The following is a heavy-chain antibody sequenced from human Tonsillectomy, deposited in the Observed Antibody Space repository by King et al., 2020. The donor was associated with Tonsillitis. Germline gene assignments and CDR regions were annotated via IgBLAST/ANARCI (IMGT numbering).Heavy chain of an antibody. V-gene: IGHV3-74*01. D-gene: IGHD3-16*01. CDR1: GFAFSTYW. CDR2: INPDGTNI. Sequence: VQLVESGGGLIQPGGSLRLSCAASGFAFSTYWMFWVRQGPGKGLEWVSRINPDGTNIRYADSVMDRFTLSRDNAKNTLFLQLSSLRAEDTAVYYCAREFWGAGDYWGQGTQVIVSS. J-gene: IGHJ4*02. CDR3: AREFWGAGDY.